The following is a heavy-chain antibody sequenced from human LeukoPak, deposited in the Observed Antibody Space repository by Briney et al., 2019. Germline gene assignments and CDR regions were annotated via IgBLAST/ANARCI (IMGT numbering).Heavy chain of an antibody. CDR3: ARGHSSSSGSPDY. D-gene: IGHD6-6*01. Sequence: GGSLRLSCAASGFTVSDNYMNWVRQAPGKGLEWVSVIFSGGSPYYADSVKGRFTISRDNSKNTLYLQMNRLRAEDTAVYYCARGHSSSSGSPDYWGQGALVTVSS. CDR2: IFSGGSP. CDR1: GFTVSDNY. V-gene: IGHV3-53*01. J-gene: IGHJ4*02.